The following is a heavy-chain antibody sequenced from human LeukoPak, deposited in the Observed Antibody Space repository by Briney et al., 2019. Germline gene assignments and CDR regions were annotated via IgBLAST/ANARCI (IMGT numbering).Heavy chain of an antibody. D-gene: IGHD2-15*01. CDR1: GGSISSYY. Sequence: SETLSLTCTVSGGSISSYYWSWIRQPPGKGLEWIGYIYYSGSTNYNPSLKSRVTISVDTSKNQFSLKLSSVTAADTAIYYCARHFCSGDNCYYFDYWGRGTLVTVSS. J-gene: IGHJ4*02. CDR3: ARHFCSGDNCYYFDY. CDR2: IYYSGST. V-gene: IGHV4-59*01.